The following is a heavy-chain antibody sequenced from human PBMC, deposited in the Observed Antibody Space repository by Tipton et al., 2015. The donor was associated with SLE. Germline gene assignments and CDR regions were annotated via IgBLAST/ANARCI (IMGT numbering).Heavy chain of an antibody. CDR2: IYYSGTT. CDR3: ARQGAWGSNDY. J-gene: IGHJ4*02. V-gene: IGHV4-59*01. CDR1: GDSITNYY. Sequence: TLSLTCTVSGDSITNYYWNWIRQPPGKGLEWIGYIYYSGTTNFNPSLKSRVTISVDTSKNQFSLNLSSVTAADTAVYYSARQGAWGSNDYWGPGALVTVSS. D-gene: IGHD7-27*01.